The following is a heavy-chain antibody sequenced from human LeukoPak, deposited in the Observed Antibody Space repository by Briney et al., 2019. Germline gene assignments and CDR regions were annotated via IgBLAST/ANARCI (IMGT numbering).Heavy chain of an antibody. CDR2: IHYSETT. Sequence: EPSETLSLTCTVSGGSISSGSYYWSWIRQPAGKGLEWIASIHYSETTYYNPSLKSRVTISVDTSKNHFSLKLSSVTAADTAVYYCARGPTYQPIDYWGQGTLVTVSS. CDR1: GGSISSGSYY. J-gene: IGHJ4*02. V-gene: IGHV4-39*02. CDR3: ARGPTYQPIDY. D-gene: IGHD2-2*01.